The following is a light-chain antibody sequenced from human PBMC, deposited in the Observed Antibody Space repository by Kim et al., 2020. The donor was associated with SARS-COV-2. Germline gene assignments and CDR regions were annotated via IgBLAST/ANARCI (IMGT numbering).Light chain of an antibody. Sequence: SYELTQPPSVSVSPGQTASITCSGDKLGDKYACWYQQKPGQSPVLVIYQDSKRPAGIPERFSGSNSGNTATLTISGTQAMDEADYYCQAWDSSTVGFGGGTKLTDL. V-gene: IGLV3-1*01. J-gene: IGLJ2*01. CDR1: KLGDKY. CDR3: QAWDSSTVG. CDR2: QDS.